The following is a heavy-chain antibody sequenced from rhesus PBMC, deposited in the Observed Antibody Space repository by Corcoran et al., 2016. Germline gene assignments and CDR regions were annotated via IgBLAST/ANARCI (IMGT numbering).Heavy chain of an antibody. CDR3: ARDRDRFDV. V-gene: IGHV3-116*02. J-gene: IGHJ5-1*01. Sequence: EVRLVECGGGLVQPGGSLRVSLAAYGFPFSYNYMNGVRQAPGKGPEWVGFIGNKANGGTPDYAASVKGRFTISRDDSKSIASLQMNSLTTEDTAVYYCARDRDRFDVWGPGVLVTVSS. CDR2: IGNKANGGTP. CDR1: GFPFSYNY.